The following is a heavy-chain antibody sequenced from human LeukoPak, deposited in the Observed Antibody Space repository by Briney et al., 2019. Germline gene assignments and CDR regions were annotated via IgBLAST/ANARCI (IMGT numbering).Heavy chain of an antibody. CDR3: ASIRGWPTSGWFDP. V-gene: IGHV4-39*01. D-gene: IGHD5-12*01. J-gene: IGHJ5*02. CDR2: IDYSGST. Sequence: PSETLSLTCTVSGGSISSSSYYWDWIRQPPGKGLEWIGNIDYSGSTYYNPSLKSRVTISVDTSKNQFSLKLSSVTAADTAVYHCASIRGWPTSGWFDPWGQGTLVTVSS. CDR1: GGSISSSSYY.